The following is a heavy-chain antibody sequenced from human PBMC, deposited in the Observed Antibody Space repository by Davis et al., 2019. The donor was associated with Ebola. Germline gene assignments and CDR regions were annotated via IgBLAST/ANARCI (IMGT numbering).Heavy chain of an antibody. D-gene: IGHD6-13*01. Sequence: ASVKVSCKASGYTFTGYYMHWVRQAPGQGLEWMGWINPNSGGTNYAQKFQGRVTMTRDTSISTAYMELSRLRSDDTAVYYCARDVGQLVPRPEYYFDYWGQGTLVTVSS. CDR2: INPNSGGT. V-gene: IGHV1-2*02. CDR3: ARDVGQLVPRPEYYFDY. J-gene: IGHJ4*02. CDR1: GYTFTGYY.